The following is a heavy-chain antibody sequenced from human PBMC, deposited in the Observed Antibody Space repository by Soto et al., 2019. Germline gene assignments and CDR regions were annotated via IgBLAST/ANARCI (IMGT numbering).Heavy chain of an antibody. Sequence: QVQQVQSGAEVKKPGSSVKVFCKASGGTFSSYAITWVRQAPGQGLEWMGGIIPIFGTANYAQKFQGRVTITADESRSTAYMELSRLRSEDTAVYYCARDRGPSSGYYPSWFDPWGQGTLVTVSS. V-gene: IGHV1-69*12. CDR3: ARDRGPSSGYYPSWFDP. CDR1: GGTFSSYA. J-gene: IGHJ5*02. CDR2: IIPIFGTA. D-gene: IGHD3-22*01.